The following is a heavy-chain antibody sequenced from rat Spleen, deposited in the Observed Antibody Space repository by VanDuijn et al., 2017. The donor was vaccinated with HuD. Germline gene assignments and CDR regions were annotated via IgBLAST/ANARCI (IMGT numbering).Heavy chain of an antibody. J-gene: IGHJ3*01. V-gene: IGHV5-29*01. CDR1: GFTFSDFG. D-gene: IGHD4-3*01. CDR2: IRYGDSSGHSST. CDR3: ARQDTSGYSNWFTY. Sequence: EVQLVESDGGLVQPGRSLKLPCAASGFTFSDFGMAWVRQGLTKGLEWVATIRYGDSSGHSSTYYRDSVKGRFTVSRENARSTLHLLMDSLRSEDTATYYCARQDTSGYSNWFTYWGQGTLVTVSS.